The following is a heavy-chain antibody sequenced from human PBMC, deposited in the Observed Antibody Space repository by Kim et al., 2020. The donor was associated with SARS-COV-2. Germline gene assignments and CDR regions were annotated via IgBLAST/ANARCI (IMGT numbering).Heavy chain of an antibody. CDR3: ARAGYSSSLEFDY. CDR1: GGSISSYY. CDR2: IYYSGST. V-gene: IGHV4-59*01. D-gene: IGHD6-13*01. J-gene: IGHJ4*02. Sequence: SETLSLTCTVSGGSISSYYWSWIRQPPGKGLEWIGYIYYSGSTNYNPSLKSRVTISVDTSKNQFSLKLSSVTAADTAVYYCARAGYSSSLEFDYWGQGTLVTVSS.